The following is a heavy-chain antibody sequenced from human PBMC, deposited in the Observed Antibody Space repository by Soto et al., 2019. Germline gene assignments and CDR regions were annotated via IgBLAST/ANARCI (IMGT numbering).Heavy chain of an antibody. J-gene: IGHJ4*02. CDR3: ARDGSGSYYYYFDY. CDR1: GGSISSGGHS. CDR2: IYHSGST. V-gene: IGHV4-30-2*01. Sequence: SETLSLTCAVSGGSISSGGHSWSWIRQPPGKGLEWIGYIYHSGSTYYNPSLKSRVTISVDRSKNQFSLKLSSVTAADTAVYYCARDGSGSYYYYFDYWGQGTLVTVSS. D-gene: IGHD3-10*01.